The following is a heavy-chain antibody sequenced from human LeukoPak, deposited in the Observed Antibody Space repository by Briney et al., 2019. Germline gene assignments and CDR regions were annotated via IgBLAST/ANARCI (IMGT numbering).Heavy chain of an antibody. Sequence: GRSLRLSCAAPGFTCSSYEMHLVRAAPVPAQEPAAVISYDGSNKYYADSVKGRLAISRDNSKNTVYLQMNSLRVEDTAVYYCARANTPFAGHWGQGPLVTVSS. J-gene: IGHJ4*02. CDR2: ISYDGSNK. D-gene: IGHD2-2*02. V-gene: IGHV3-30*09. CDR1: GFTCSSYE. CDR3: ARANTPFAGH.